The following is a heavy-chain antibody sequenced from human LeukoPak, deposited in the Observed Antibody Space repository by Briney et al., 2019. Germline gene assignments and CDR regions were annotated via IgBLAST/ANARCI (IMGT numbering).Heavy chain of an antibody. J-gene: IGHJ4*02. CDR3: ARAANYYDSSGYQGGFDY. CDR2: ISSSSSYI. D-gene: IGHD3-22*01. Sequence: PGGSLRLSCVASGFTFSSYSMNWVRQAPGKGLEWVSSISSSSSYIYYADSVKGRFTISRDNAKNSLYLQMNSLRAEDTAVYYCARAANYYDSSGYQGGFDYWGQGTLVTVSS. CDR1: GFTFSSYS. V-gene: IGHV3-21*01.